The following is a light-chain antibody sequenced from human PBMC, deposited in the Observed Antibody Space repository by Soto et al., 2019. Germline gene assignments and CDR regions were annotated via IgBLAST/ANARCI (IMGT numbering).Light chain of an antibody. CDR3: QQSYSSPPFT. CDR2: KAS. Sequence: DIQMTQSPSTLSASVGDRVTITCRASQSISSWLAWYQQKPGKAPNLLIYKASSLESGVPSRFSGSGSGTEFTLTISSLQPDDFATYYCQQSYSSPPFTFGPGTKVDIK. V-gene: IGKV1-5*03. CDR1: QSISSW. J-gene: IGKJ3*01.